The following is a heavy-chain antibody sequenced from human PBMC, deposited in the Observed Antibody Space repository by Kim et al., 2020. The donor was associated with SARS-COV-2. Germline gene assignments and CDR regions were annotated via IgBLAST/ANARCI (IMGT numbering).Heavy chain of an antibody. CDR1: GYTFTSYA. CDR3: ARAHPRSFWSGISYYYYGMDV. Sequence: ASVKVSCKASGYTFTSYAMNWVRQAPGQGLEWMGWINTNTGNPTYAQGFTGRFVFSLDTSVSTAYLQISSLKAEDTAVYYCARAHPRSFWSGISYYYYGMDVWGQGTTVTVSS. V-gene: IGHV7-4-1*02. J-gene: IGHJ6*02. D-gene: IGHD3-3*01. CDR2: INTNTGNP.